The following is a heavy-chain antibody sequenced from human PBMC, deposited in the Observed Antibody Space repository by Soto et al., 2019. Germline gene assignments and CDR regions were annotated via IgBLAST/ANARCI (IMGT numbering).Heavy chain of an antibody. Sequence: PGGSLRLSCAASGFTVSSNYMSWVRQAPGKGLEWVSYISSSSSTIYYADSVKGRFTISRDNAKNSLYLQMNSLRSEDTAVYYCARESWDILTGYYFRETPPGMDVWGQGTTVTVSS. D-gene: IGHD3-9*01. V-gene: IGHV3-48*01. CDR1: GFTVSSNY. CDR3: ARESWDILTGYYFRETPPGMDV. J-gene: IGHJ6*02. CDR2: ISSSSSTI.